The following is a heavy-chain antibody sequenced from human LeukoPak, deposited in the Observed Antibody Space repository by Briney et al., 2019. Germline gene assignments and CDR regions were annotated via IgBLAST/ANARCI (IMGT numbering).Heavy chain of an antibody. CDR1: GDFITSSHW. Sequence: SETLSLTCTVSGDFITSSHWWSWIRQSPGKGLEWIGNTYHSDYTNYNPSLRSRVTMSLDTSKNQFSLKLYSVTAADTAVYYCARGGSTLHSAGGHDIEFYYYYYMDVWGKGTTVTISS. CDR2: TYHSDYT. J-gene: IGHJ6*03. V-gene: IGHV4-4*02. D-gene: IGHD3-9*01. CDR3: ARGGSTLHSAGGHDIEFYYYYYMDV.